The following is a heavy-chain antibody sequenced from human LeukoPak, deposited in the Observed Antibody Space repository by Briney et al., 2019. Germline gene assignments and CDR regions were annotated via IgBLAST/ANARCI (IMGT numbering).Heavy chain of an antibody. CDR2: INPNSGGT. Sequence: ASVKVSCKASGYTFTGYYMHWVRQAPGQGLEWMGWINPNSGGTNYAQKFQGRVTMTRDTSISTAYMELSRLRSDDTAVYYCARGPGDLLWFGELPGGFDIWGQGTMVTVSS. CDR3: ARGPGDLLWFGELPGGFDI. V-gene: IGHV1-2*02. D-gene: IGHD3-10*01. J-gene: IGHJ3*02. CDR1: GYTFTGYY.